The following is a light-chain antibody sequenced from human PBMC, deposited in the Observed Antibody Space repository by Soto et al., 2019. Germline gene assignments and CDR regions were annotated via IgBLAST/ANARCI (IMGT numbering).Light chain of an antibody. CDR3: QSFDSSLSGRV. Sequence: QSVLTQPPSVSGAPGQTVTISCTGSSSDIGADNDVHWYQQLPGTPPKLLIYDNTNRPSGVPDRFSGSKSGTSASLAITGLQAEDEAVYYCQSFDSSLSGRVFGGGTKVTVL. CDR2: DNT. CDR1: SSDIGADND. V-gene: IGLV1-40*01. J-gene: IGLJ3*02.